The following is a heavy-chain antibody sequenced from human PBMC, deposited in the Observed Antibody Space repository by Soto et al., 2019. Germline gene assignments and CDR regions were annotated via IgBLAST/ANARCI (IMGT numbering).Heavy chain of an antibody. J-gene: IGHJ6*02. D-gene: IGHD4-17*01. CDR3: SKDLVSYGDHEDPRDPMDV. Sequence: QVQLVESGGGVVQPGRSLRLSCAVSGFTFSSYGMHWVRQAPDKGLEWVAVISYDGSNKYYADSVKGRFTISRDNSKNTLYLQMNSLRSEDTGVYYCSKDLVSYGDHEDPRDPMDVWGQGTTVTVSS. V-gene: IGHV3-30*18. CDR1: GFTFSSYG. CDR2: ISYDGSNK.